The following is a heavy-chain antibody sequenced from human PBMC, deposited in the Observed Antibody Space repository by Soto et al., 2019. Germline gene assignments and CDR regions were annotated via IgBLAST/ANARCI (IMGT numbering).Heavy chain of an antibody. CDR2: IYHSGST. V-gene: IGHV4-4*02. CDR1: SGSISSSNW. Sequence: PSETLSLTCAVSSGSISSSNWWSWVRRPPGKGLEWIGEIYHSGSTNYNPSLESRVTISVDKSKNQFSLKLSSVTAADTAVYYCARGGYSSGWYLVWGQGTMVTVSS. J-gene: IGHJ3*01. CDR3: ARGGYSSGWYLV. D-gene: IGHD6-19*01.